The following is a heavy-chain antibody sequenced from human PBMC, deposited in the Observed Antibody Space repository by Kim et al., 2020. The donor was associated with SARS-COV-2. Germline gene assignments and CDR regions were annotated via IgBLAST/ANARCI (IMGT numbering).Heavy chain of an antibody. V-gene: IGHV3-9*01. J-gene: IGHJ6*02. Sequence: GGSLRLSCTSSGITFNGHAIHWVRQAPGKGLEWFSGLDWNRGRIDYADSVKGRFTISKDNAKNSVYLQMNSLRGEDTALYYCGKEIFPGGMDVWGQGTTVTVSS. CDR2: LDWNRGRI. D-gene: IGHD3-9*01. CDR3: GKEIFPGGMDV. CDR1: GITFNGHA.